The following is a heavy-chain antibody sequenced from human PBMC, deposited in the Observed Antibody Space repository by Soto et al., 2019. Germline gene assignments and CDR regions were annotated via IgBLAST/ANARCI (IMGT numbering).Heavy chain of an antibody. CDR3: ARHISVGATLPGHYNWFDP. D-gene: IGHD1-26*01. J-gene: IGHJ5*02. CDR1: GGSISSYY. CDR2: IYYSGST. V-gene: IGHV4-59*08. Sequence: SETLSLTCTVSGGSISSYYWSWIRQPPGKGLEWIGYIYYSGSTNYNPSLKSRVTISVDTSKNQFSLKLSSVTAADTAVYYCARHISVGATLPGHYNWFDPWGPGTRVTVSS.